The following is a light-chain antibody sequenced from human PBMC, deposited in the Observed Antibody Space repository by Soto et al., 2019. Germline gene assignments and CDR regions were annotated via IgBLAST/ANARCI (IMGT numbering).Light chain of an antibody. CDR3: QQYNTYLWT. CDR2: KAS. J-gene: IGKJ1*01. CDR1: QSIGSW. Sequence: DIQMTQSPSTLSASVGDRVIIVCRASQSIGSWLAWYQQKPGKAPKLLIYKASSLESGVPSRFSGSGSGKEFTLTIRSLKPDDFATYYCQQYNTYLWTFGQGTKVDIK. V-gene: IGKV1-5*03.